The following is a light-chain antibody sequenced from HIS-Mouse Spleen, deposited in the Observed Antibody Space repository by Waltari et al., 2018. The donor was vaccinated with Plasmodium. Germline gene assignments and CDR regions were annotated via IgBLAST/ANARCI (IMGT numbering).Light chain of an antibody. CDR3: QQFNSYPLT. CDR2: DAS. CDR1: QGISST. Sequence: IQLTPSPSSLSAFVGDRVTNTCRARQGISSTLAWYQQKPGKAPKLLIYDASSLESGVPSRFSGSGSGTDFTLTISSLQPEDFATYYCQQFNSYPLTFGEGTKVEIK. J-gene: IGKJ4*02. V-gene: IGKV1-13*02.